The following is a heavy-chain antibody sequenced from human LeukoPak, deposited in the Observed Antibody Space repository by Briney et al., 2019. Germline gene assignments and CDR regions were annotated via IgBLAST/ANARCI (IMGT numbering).Heavy chain of an antibody. CDR2: IGGSGGST. CDR1: GFTFSTYA. V-gene: IGHV3-23*01. CDR3: AKVETYGGSSWYSLGPDY. Sequence: PGGSLRVSCAASGFTFSTYAMSWVRQAPGKGLEWVSAIGGSGGSTYYADSVKGRFTISRDNSKNTLYLQMNSLRAEDTAVYYCAKVETYGGSSWYSLGPDYWGQGTLVTVSS. J-gene: IGHJ4*02. D-gene: IGHD6-13*01.